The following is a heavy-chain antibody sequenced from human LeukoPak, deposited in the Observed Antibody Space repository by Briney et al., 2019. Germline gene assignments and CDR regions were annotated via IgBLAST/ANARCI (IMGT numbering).Heavy chain of an antibody. CDR3: AKGGGGNFPFDY. CDR2: ISPSGGST. D-gene: IGHD4-23*01. V-gene: IGHV3-23*01. J-gene: IGHJ4*02. CDR1: GFTFSSYA. Sequence: GGSLRLSCAASGFTFSSYAMNWLRQAPGKGLEWVSAISPSGGSTYYADSVKGRFTISRDNSQLYLQMTSLRAEDTAVYYCAKGGGGNFPFDYWGQGTLVIVSS.